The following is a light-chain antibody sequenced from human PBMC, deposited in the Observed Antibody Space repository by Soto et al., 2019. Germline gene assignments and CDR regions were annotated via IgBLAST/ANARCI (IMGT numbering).Light chain of an antibody. J-gene: IGKJ5*01. CDR1: QSVSSSY. CDR2: GAS. Sequence: EIGVTQSPGTLSLSPGERATLSCRASQSVSSSYLAWYQQKPGQAPRLLIYGASSRATVIPDRFSGSGSGTDFTLTISILEPEDVAVYYCQQYGSSPLFGQGTRLESK. V-gene: IGKV3-20*01. CDR3: QQYGSSPL.